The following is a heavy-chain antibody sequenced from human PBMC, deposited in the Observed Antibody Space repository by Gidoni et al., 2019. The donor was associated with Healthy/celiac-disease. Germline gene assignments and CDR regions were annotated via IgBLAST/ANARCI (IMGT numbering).Heavy chain of an antibody. CDR1: GFTFRSYA. Sequence: QVQLVESGGGVVQPGRSLRLSCAASGFTFRSYAKHWVRQAPGKGLEWVAVISYDGSNKYYADSVKGRFTISRDNSKNTLYLQMNSLRAEDTAVYYCARDWTGGGDFWSGSWNYYYYYGMDVWGQGTTVTVSS. D-gene: IGHD3-3*01. CDR2: ISYDGSNK. CDR3: ARDWTGGGDFWSGSWNYYYYYGMDV. J-gene: IGHJ6*02. V-gene: IGHV3-30-3*01.